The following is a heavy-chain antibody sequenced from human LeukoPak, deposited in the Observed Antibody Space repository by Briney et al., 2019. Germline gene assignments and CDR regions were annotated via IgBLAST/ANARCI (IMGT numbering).Heavy chain of an antibody. CDR2: FDPEDRET. CDR3: ATCNPYYYGSRNLKELDY. CDR1: GYTLTELS. Sequence: ASVKVACKVSGYTLTELSMHWVRQAPGKGLEWMGGFDPEDRETIYAQKFQGRVTMTEDTSTDTAYMELSSLRSEDTAVYYCATCNPYYYGSRNLKELDYWGQGTLVTVSS. V-gene: IGHV1-24*01. J-gene: IGHJ4*02. D-gene: IGHD3-10*01.